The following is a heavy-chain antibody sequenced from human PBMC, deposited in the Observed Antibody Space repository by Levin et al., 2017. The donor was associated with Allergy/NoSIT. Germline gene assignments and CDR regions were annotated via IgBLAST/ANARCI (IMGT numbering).Heavy chain of an antibody. CDR1: GYSFSTYW. D-gene: IGHD4/OR15-4a*01. V-gene: IGHV5-10-1*01. Sequence: SGGSLRLSCEGSGYSFSTYWIYWVRQMPGKGLEWVGRIDASDSYTNYSPSFQGHVSISVDKSLSTAYLQWSSLKASDTAIYYCATTGGANERTFDYWGQGTLVTVSS. J-gene: IGHJ4*02. CDR3: ATTGGANERTFDY. CDR2: IDASDSYT.